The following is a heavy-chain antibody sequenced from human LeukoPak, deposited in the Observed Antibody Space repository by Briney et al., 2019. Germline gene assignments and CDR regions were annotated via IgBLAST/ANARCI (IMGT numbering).Heavy chain of an antibody. J-gene: IGHJ4*02. D-gene: IGHD5-24*01. CDR3: ARERDGRFFDY. Sequence: GGSLRPSCAVSGLIFRSYWMSWVRQAPGKGLEWVANINQDGSEKYFVDSVKGRFTISRDNAKNSLHLQMNTLRAEDTAVYYCARERDGRFFDYWGRGTLVTVSS. V-gene: IGHV3-7*01. CDR2: INQDGSEK. CDR1: GLIFRSYW.